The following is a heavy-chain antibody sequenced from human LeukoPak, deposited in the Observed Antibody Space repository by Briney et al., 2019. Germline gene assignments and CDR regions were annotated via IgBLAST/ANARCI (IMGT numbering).Heavy chain of an antibody. CDR3: AKAYSSSSTFDS. V-gene: IGHV3-23*01. CDR2: ISGSGGST. Sequence: GGSLRLSCAASGFTFSSYAMSWVRQAPGKGLEWVSAISGSGGSTYYADSVKGRFTISRDNSKNTLYLQLNSLRAEDTAVYYCAKAYSSSSTFDSWGQGTLVTVSS. CDR1: GFTFSSYA. J-gene: IGHJ4*02. D-gene: IGHD6-6*01.